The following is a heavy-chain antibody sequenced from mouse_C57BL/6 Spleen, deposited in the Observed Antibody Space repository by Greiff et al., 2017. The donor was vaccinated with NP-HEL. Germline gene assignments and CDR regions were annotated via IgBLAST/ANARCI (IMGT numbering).Heavy chain of an antibody. J-gene: IGHJ4*01. D-gene: IGHD2-1*01. Sequence: VQLQESGPGLVQPSQSLSITCTVSGFSLTSYGVHWVRQPPGKGLEWLGVIWSGGSTDYNAAFISRLSISKDNSKSQVFFKMNSLQAYDTAIYYCAKLYGNFERYYAMDYWGQGTSVTVSS. V-gene: IGHV2-4*01. CDR2: IWSGGST. CDR3: AKLYGNFERYYAMDY. CDR1: GFSLTSYG.